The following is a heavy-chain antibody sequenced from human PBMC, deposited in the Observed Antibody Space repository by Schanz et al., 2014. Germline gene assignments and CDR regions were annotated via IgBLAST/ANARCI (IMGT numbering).Heavy chain of an antibody. Sequence: EVQLLESGGGLVQPGGSLRLSCASSGFSFTTYAMSWVRQAPGKGLEWVSSISSGGGSTYYADSVKGRFTISRDNSNKTVDLQMNSLSAEDTAIYYCAKNQYDDVDLSSFYFDFWGQGTLVTVSS. V-gene: IGHV3-23*01. CDR3: AKNQYDDVDLSSFYFDF. CDR2: ISSGGGST. J-gene: IGHJ4*02. CDR1: GFSFTTYA. D-gene: IGHD3-10*02.